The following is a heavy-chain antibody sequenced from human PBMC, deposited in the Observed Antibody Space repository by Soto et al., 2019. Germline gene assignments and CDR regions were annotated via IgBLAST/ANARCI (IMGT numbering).Heavy chain of an antibody. CDR3: ARGSSGYYSLYFDY. J-gene: IGHJ4*02. D-gene: IGHD3-22*01. V-gene: IGHV4-61*01. Sequence: PSETLSLTCTVSGGSVSSGSYYWTWIRQPPGKGLEWIGYIYYSGSTNYNPSLKSRVTISVDTSKNQFSLKLSSVTAADTAVYYCARGSSGYYSLYFDYRGQGTLVTVSS. CDR2: IYYSGST. CDR1: GGSVSSGSYY.